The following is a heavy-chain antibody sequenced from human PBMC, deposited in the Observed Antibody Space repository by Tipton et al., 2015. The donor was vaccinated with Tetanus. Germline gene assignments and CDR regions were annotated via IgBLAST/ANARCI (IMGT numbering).Heavy chain of an antibody. CDR3: ARYYDSSGYYRRRYTSSFDY. D-gene: IGHD3-22*01. Sequence: TLSLTCTVSGGSISSYSWSWIRQPPGKGLEWIGYIYYSGSTNYNPSLKSRVTISVDTSKNQFSLKLSSVTAADTAVYYCARYYDSSGYYRRRYTSSFDYWGQGTLVTVSS. J-gene: IGHJ4*02. CDR2: IYYSGST. CDR1: GGSISSYS. V-gene: IGHV4-59*01.